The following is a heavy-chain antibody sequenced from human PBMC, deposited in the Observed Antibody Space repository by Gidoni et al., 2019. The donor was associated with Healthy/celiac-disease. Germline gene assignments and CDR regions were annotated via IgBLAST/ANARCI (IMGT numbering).Heavy chain of an antibody. CDR2: INPNSGGT. D-gene: IGHD1-26*01. V-gene: IGHV1-2*02. CDR1: GYTFTGYY. J-gene: IGHJ5*02. CDR3: ARELVGATQYNWFDP. Sequence: VQLVQTGAEVKKPGASVKVSCKASGYTFTGYYMHWVRQATGQGLAWMGWINPNSGGTNYAKKFQGRVTMTRDTSISTAYMELSRLRSDDTAVYYCARELVGATQYNWFDPWGQGTLVTVSS.